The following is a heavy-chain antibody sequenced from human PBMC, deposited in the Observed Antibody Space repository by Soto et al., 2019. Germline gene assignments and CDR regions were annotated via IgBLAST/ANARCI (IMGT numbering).Heavy chain of an antibody. CDR3: ARLRGPGAAYGMDV. V-gene: IGHV1-69*01. Sequence: QVQLVQSGAEVKKPGSSVKVSCTASGGTFSSYAISWVRQAPGQGLEWMGGIIPIFGTANYAQKFQGRVTITADESTSTAYMELSSLRSEDTAVYYCARLRGPGAAYGMDVWGQGTTVTVSS. CDR1: GGTFSSYA. CDR2: IIPIFGTA. J-gene: IGHJ6*02. D-gene: IGHD3-10*01.